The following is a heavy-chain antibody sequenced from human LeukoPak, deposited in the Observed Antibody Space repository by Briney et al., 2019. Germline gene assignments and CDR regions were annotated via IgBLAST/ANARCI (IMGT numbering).Heavy chain of an antibody. Sequence: SETLSLTCAVYGGSFSGYYWSWIRQPPGKGLEWIGEINHSGSTNYNPSLKSRVTISVDTSKNQFSLKLSSVTAADTAVYYCARRPINYDILTGSIKGGYFDYWGQGTLVTVSS. V-gene: IGHV4-34*01. CDR3: ARRPINYDILTGSIKGGYFDY. J-gene: IGHJ4*02. D-gene: IGHD3-9*01. CDR1: GGSFSGYY. CDR2: INHSGST.